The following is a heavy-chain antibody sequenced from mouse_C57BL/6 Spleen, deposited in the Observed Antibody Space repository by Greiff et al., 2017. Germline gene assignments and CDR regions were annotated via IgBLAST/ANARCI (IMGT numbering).Heavy chain of an antibody. CDR3: ARLGGSRAWFAY. J-gene: IGHJ3*01. Sequence: QVQLQQPGAELVRPGTSVKLSCKASGYTFTSYWMHWVKQRPGQGLEWIGVIDPSVSFTNYNQKFKGKATLTVDTSSSTAYMQLSSLTSEDSAVYYCARLGGSRAWFAYWGQGTLVTVSA. CDR2: IDPSVSFT. D-gene: IGHD1-1*01. V-gene: IGHV1-59*01. CDR1: GYTFTSYW.